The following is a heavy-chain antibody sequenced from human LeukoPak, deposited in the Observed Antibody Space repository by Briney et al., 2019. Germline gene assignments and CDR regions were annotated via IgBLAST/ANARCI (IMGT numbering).Heavy chain of an antibody. D-gene: IGHD1-1*01. CDR2: IIPIFGTA. CDR1: GYTFTNYA. CDR3: ARDKQLDWAHYYYYYMDV. Sequence: ASVKVSCKASGYTFTNYAMNWVRQAPGQGLEWMGGIIPIFGTANYAQKFQGRVTITADESTSTAYMELSRLRSDDTAVYFCARDKQLDWAHYYYYYMDVWGKGTTVTVSS. V-gene: IGHV1-69*13. J-gene: IGHJ6*03.